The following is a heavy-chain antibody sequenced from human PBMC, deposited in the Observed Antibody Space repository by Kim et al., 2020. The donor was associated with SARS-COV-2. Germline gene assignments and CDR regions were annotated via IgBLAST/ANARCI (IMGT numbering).Heavy chain of an antibody. CDR3: ARDSIGYCSGGSCYEGFWFDP. Sequence: SVKVSCKASGGTFSSYAISWVRQAPGQGLEWMGGIIPIFGTANYAQKFQGRVTITADESTSTAYMELSSLRSEDTAVYYCARDSIGYCSGGSCYEGFWFDPWGQGTLVTVSS. V-gene: IGHV1-69*13. CDR2: IIPIFGTA. J-gene: IGHJ5*02. CDR1: GGTFSSYA. D-gene: IGHD2-15*01.